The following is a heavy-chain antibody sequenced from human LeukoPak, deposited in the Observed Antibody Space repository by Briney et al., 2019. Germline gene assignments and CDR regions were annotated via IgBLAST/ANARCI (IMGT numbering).Heavy chain of an antibody. D-gene: IGHD3-22*01. V-gene: IGHV3-74*01. CDR2: IKSDGSST. Sequence: AGGSLRLSCAASGFTFSTYWMHWVRQAPGKGLVWVSHIKSDGSSTSYADSVKGRFTISRDNAKNTLYLQMNSLRAEDTAVYYCARSGGYYDSSGYYKAGSFDCWGQGTLVTVSS. CDR1: GFTFSTYW. CDR3: ARSGGYYDSSGYYKAGSFDC. J-gene: IGHJ4*02.